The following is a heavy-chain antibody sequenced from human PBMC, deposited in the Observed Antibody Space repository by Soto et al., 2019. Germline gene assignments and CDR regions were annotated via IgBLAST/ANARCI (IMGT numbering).Heavy chain of an antibody. V-gene: IGHV1-3*01. CDR2: INAGNGNT. Sequence: GASVKVSCKASGYTFTSYGIHWVRQAPGQRLEWTGWINAGNGNTKYSEKFQGRVTITRDTSASTAYLELSSLRSEDTAVYFCARAWQSYFDYWGQGTLVTVSS. J-gene: IGHJ4*02. D-gene: IGHD6-19*01. CDR1: GYTFTSYG. CDR3: ARAWQSYFDY.